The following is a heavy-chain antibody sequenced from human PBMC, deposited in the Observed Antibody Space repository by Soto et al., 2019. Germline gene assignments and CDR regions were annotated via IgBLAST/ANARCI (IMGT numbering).Heavy chain of an antibody. D-gene: IGHD3-9*01. CDR1: GFTFSSYA. J-gene: IGHJ4*02. V-gene: IGHV3-30-3*01. CDR3: ARQYYDILTGYYIIPYFDY. CDR2: ISYDGSNK. Sequence: GGSLRLSCAASGFTFSSYAMHWVRQAPGKGLEWVAVISYDGSNKYYADSVKGRFTISRDNSKNTLYLQMNSLRAEDTAVYYCARQYYDILTGYYIIPYFDYWGQGTLVTVSS.